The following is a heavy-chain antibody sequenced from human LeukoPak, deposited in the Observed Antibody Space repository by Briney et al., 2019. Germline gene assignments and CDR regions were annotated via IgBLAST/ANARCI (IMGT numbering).Heavy chain of an antibody. D-gene: IGHD6-13*01. CDR2: IYTSGST. V-gene: IGHV4-4*07. Sequence: SETLSLTCTVSGGSISSYYWSWIRQPAGKGLEWIGRIYTSGSTNYNPSLKSRVTMSVDTSKNQFSLKLSSVTAADTAVYYCARGVSVSPFYYYYYMTSGAKGPRSPSP. CDR3: ARGVSVSPFYYYYYMTS. CDR1: GGSISSYY. J-gene: IGHJ6*03.